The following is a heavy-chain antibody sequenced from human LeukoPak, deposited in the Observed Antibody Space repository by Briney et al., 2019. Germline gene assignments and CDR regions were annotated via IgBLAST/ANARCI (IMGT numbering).Heavy chain of an antibody. Sequence: GASVKVSCKASAYTFTGYYMHWVRQAPGQGLEWMGWINPNSGGTNYAQKFQGRVTMTRDTSISTAYMELSRLRSDDTAVYYYARDGLEATGMDVWGQGTTVTVSS. CDR1: AYTFTGYY. CDR2: INPNSGGT. V-gene: IGHV1-2*02. D-gene: IGHD1-1*01. J-gene: IGHJ6*02. CDR3: ARDGLEATGMDV.